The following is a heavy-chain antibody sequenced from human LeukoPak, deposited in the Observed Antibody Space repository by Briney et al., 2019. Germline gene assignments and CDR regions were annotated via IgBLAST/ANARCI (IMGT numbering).Heavy chain of an antibody. CDR2: IYYSGTT. J-gene: IGHJ6*02. CDR3: ARITFVVEGYGMDV. V-gene: IGHV4-59*01. CDR1: GDSISTYY. Sequence: SETLSLTCTVSGDSISTYYWSWIRQPPGKGLEWIGYIYYSGTTNYNPSLKSRVTISVDTSKNQFSLKLSSVTAADSAMYYCARITFVVEGYGMDVWGQGTTVTVSS. D-gene: IGHD2-21*01.